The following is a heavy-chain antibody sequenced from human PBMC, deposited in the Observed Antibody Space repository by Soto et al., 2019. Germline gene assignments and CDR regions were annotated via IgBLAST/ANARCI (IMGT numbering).Heavy chain of an antibody. Sequence: GEALKSSGKGSGCNFTSYGIGSVRQMHGKGLEWMGIIYPGDSDTRYSPSFQGQVTISADKSISTAYLQWSSLKASDTAMYYCARLYPSGWNLRQSGMDVWGQGTTVTVSS. D-gene: IGHD1-1*01. J-gene: IGHJ6*02. CDR1: GCNFTSYG. V-gene: IGHV5-51*01. CDR2: IYPGDSDT. CDR3: ARLYPSGWNLRQSGMDV.